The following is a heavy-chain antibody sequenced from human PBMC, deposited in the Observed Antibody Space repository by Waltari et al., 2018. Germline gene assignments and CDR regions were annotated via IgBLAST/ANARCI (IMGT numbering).Heavy chain of an antibody. CDR1: GGPISSGGYY. J-gene: IGHJ4*02. V-gene: IGHV4-31*03. Sequence: QVQLQESGPGLVKPSQTLSLTCTVPGGPISSGGYYWSRIRQHPGKCLEWIGYIYYSGSTYYNPSLKSRVTISVDTSKNQFSLKLSSVTAADTAVYYCAGHYGDYTENYWGQGTLVTVSS. CDR3: AGHYGDYTENY. CDR2: IYYSGST. D-gene: IGHD4-17*01.